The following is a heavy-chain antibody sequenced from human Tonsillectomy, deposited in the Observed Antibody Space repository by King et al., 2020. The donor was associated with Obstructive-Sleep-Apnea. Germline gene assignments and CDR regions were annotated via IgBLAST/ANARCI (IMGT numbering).Heavy chain of an antibody. V-gene: IGHV4-59*01. D-gene: IGHD1-26*01. CDR1: GGSISRYY. CDR3: AGDSGGYRNGGCFDY. CDR2: IYYSGST. Sequence: VQLQESGPGLVKPSETLSLTCTVSGGSISRYYWSWIRQPPGKGLEWIGYIYYSGSTNYNPSLKSRVTISVDTSKNQFSLKLSSVTAADTAVYYCAGDSGGYRNGGCFDYWGQGTLVTVSS. J-gene: IGHJ4*02.